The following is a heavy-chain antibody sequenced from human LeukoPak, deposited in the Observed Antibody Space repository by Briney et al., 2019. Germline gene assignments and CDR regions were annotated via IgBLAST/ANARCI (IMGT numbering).Heavy chain of an antibody. CDR1: GFTFSIYA. J-gene: IGHJ4*02. CDR3: ARDRPNYYGSDGHYYRRDGDY. V-gene: IGHV3-23*01. D-gene: IGHD3-22*01. CDR2: ITSRGEST. Sequence: GGSLRLSCAASGFTFSIYAMSWVRQAPGKGLQWVSSITSRGESTWYVDSVKGRFTITRNNSENTLYLQMHSLRAEDTAVYYCARDRPNYYGSDGHYYRRDGDYWGRGTLVSVSS.